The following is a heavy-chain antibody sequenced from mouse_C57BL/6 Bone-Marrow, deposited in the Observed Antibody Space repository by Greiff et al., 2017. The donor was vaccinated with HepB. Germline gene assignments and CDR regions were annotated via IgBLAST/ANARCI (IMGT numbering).Heavy chain of an antibody. J-gene: IGHJ2*01. CDR1: GFNIKDDY. Sequence: EVQGVESGAELVRPGASVKLSCTASGFNIKDDYMHWVKQRPEQGLEWIGWIDPENGDTEYASKFQGKATITADTSSNTAYLQLSSLTSEDTAVYYCTIPLYDYGDYWGQGTTLTVSS. CDR3: TIPLYDYGDY. D-gene: IGHD2-4*01. V-gene: IGHV14-4*01. CDR2: IDPENGDT.